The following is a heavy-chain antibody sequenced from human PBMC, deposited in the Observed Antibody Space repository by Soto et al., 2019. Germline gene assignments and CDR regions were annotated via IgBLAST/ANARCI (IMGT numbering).Heavy chain of an antibody. CDR1: GYTFTSYG. CDR3: ARQLTGEEDDY. J-gene: IGHJ4*02. D-gene: IGHD7-27*01. V-gene: IGHV1-18*04. Sequence: QVKLVQSGAEVKKPGASVKVSCKASGYTFTSYGISWVRQAPGQGLEWMGWISAYNGNTNYAQKLQGRVTMTTDTSTSTVYMELRSLRSDDTAVYCCARQLTGEEDDYWGQGPLVTVSS. CDR2: ISAYNGNT.